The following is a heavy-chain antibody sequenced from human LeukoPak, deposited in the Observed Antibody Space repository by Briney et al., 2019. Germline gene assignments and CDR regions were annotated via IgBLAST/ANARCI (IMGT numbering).Heavy chain of an antibody. CDR1: GFTFSSYS. J-gene: IGHJ3*02. Sequence: GRSLRLSCAASGFTFSSYSMHWVRQAPGKGLEWVAVISYDGSNKYYADSVKGRFTISRDNSKNTLYLQMNSLRAEDTAVYYCARVGPPRSDAFDIWGQGTMVTVSS. CDR3: ARVGPPRSDAFDI. CDR2: ISYDGSNK. V-gene: IGHV3-30*03.